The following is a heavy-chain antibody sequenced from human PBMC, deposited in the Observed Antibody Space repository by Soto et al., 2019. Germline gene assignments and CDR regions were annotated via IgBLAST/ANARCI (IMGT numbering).Heavy chain of an antibody. CDR2: IIPIFGTA. J-gene: IGHJ6*02. CDR3: AIVVFSGSYPRWYYYYGMDV. CDR1: GGTFSSYA. V-gene: IGHV1-69*13. Sequence: SVKVSCKASGGTFSSYAISWVRQAPGQGLEWMGGIIPIFGTANYAQKFQGRVTITADESTSTAYMELSSLRSEDTAVYYCAIVVFSGSYPRWYYYYGMDVWGQGTTVTVAS. D-gene: IGHD1-26*01.